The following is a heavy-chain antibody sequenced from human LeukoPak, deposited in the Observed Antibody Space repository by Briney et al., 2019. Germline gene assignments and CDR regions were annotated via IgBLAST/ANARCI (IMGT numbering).Heavy chain of an antibody. J-gene: IGHJ4*02. CDR2: ISSSSSTI. V-gene: IGHV3-48*01. Sequence: GGSLRLSCAASGFTFSSYSMNWVRQAPGKGLEWVSYISSSSSTIYYADSVKGRFTISRDNAKNSLYLQMNSLRAEDTAVYYCTTDRGGYYYDSSGYYVWGQGTLVTVSS. CDR1: GFTFSSYS. D-gene: IGHD3-22*01. CDR3: TTDRGGYYYDSSGYYV.